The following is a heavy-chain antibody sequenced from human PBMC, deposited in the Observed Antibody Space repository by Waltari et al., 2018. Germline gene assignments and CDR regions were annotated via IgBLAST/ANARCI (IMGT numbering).Heavy chain of an antibody. CDR1: GFTFRSYA. J-gene: IGHJ4*02. V-gene: IGHV3-23*01. D-gene: IGHD4-17*01. CDR2: ISGSGGST. Sequence: EVQLLESGGGLVQPGGSLRLSCAASGFTFRSYAMSGVRQAPGKGLEWVSAISGSGGSTYYADSVKGRFTISRDNSKNTLYLQMNSLRAEDTAVYYCAKPHGGSPQSEVWGQGTLITVSS. CDR3: AKPHGGSPQSEV.